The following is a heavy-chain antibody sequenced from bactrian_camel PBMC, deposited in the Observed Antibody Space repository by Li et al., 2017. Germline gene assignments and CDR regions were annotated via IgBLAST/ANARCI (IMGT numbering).Heavy chain of an antibody. CDR2: INSDGAT. Sequence: QVQLVESGGDSVQAGRSLRLTCVASGYRYRRFWMGWFRQAPGSEHEGVAAINSDGATNLADSVKGRFTISKDSRKNTLYLQMNSLNHEDTGMYRCLADYDDGNAATFCAALQVNAGLDYWGLGTQVTVS. CDR1: GYRYRRFW. J-gene: IGHJ4*01. D-gene: IGHD1*01. V-gene: IGHV3S6*01. CDR3: LADYDDGNAATFCAALQVNAGLDY.